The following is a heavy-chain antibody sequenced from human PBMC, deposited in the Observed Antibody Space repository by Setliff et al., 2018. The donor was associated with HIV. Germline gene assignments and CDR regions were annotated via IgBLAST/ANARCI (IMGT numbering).Heavy chain of an antibody. D-gene: IGHD6-6*01. Sequence: GGSLRLSCAASGFTFSSYAMHWVRQAPGKGLEYVSSISSNGGNTYYASSLKGRFTISRDNSKNTLYLQMGSLRAEDMAVYYCARDASISSPYDAFDIWDQGTMVTVSS. CDR3: ARDASISSPYDAFDI. V-gene: IGHV3-64*01. CDR1: GFTFSSYA. CDR2: ISSNGGNT. J-gene: IGHJ3*02.